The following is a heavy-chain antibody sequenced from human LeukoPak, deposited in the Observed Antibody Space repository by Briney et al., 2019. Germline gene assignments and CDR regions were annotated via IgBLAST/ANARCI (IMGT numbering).Heavy chain of an antibody. Sequence: GGSLRLSCVASRFTFYSYWMAWVRQAPGKGLEWVANIKQDGTEKKYVHSVKGRFTISRDNTENSVYLQMNSVRVEDTAVYFCAGGEGLTAVDRGQGTQVTVSS. CDR2: IKQDGTEK. CDR3: AGGEGLTAVD. D-gene: IGHD4-11*01. J-gene: IGHJ4*02. CDR1: RFTFYSYW. V-gene: IGHV3-7*03.